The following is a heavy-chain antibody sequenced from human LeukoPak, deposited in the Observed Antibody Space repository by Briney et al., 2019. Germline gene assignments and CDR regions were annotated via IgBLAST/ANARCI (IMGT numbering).Heavy chain of an antibody. Sequence: PGGSLRLSCAASGFTFSSYAMSWVRQAPGKGLEWVSAISGSGGSTYCADSVKGRFTISRDNSKNTLYLQMNSLRAEDTAVYYCAKDGWTSEAYYYYGMDVWGQGTTVTVSS. D-gene: IGHD2-15*01. V-gene: IGHV3-23*01. J-gene: IGHJ6*02. CDR1: GFTFSSYA. CDR3: AKDGWTSEAYYYYGMDV. CDR2: ISGSGGST.